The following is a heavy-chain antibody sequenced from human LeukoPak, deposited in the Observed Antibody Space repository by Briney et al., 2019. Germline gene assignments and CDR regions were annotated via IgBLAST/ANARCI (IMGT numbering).Heavy chain of an antibody. V-gene: IGHV4-4*08. D-gene: IGHD3-22*01. CDR2: IYRSDSDNT. Sequence: SETLSLTCIVSGASVSNYYWTWIRQPPGKGLAWIGYIYRSDSDNTNYSPSLKSRVTISLDTSKNQFSLKLSSVTAADTAVYYCASYRGRGGYYYDSSGSHVGPRFDYWGQGTLVTVSS. J-gene: IGHJ4*02. CDR1: GASVSNYY. CDR3: ASYRGRGGYYYDSSGSHVGPRFDY.